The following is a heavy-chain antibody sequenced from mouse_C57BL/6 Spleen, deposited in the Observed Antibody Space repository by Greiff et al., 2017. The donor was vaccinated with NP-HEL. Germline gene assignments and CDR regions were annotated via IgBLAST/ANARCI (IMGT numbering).Heavy chain of an antibody. J-gene: IGHJ1*03. V-gene: IGHV1-26*01. CDR1: GYTFTDYY. Sequence: EVQLQQSGPELVKPGASVKISCKASGYTFTDYYMNWVKQSHGKSLEWIGDINPNNGGTSYKQKFKGKATLTVDKSSSTAYMELRSLTSEDSAVXYCARGRITAVVEGYFDVWGTGTTVTVSS. CDR3: ARGRITAVVEGYFDV. D-gene: IGHD1-1*01. CDR2: INPNNGGT.